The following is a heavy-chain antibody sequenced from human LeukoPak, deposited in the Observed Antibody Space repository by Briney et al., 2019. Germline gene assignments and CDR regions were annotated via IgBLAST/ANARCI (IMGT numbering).Heavy chain of an antibody. CDR1: GYTFTDYY. V-gene: IGHV1-2*02. J-gene: IGHJ6*03. D-gene: IGHD4-17*01. Sequence: ASVTVSCKASGYTFTDYYMHWVRQAPGQGLEWMGWINPNSGGTNYAQKFQGRVTMTRDTSISTAYMELSRLRSDDTAVYYCARGSSTAPLYMDVWGKGTTVTISS. CDR3: ARGSSTAPLYMDV. CDR2: INPNSGGT.